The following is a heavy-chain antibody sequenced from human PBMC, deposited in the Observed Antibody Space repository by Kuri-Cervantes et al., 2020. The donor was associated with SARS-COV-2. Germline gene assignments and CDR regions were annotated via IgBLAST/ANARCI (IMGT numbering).Heavy chain of an antibody. CDR1: GFIFSGYC. V-gene: IGHV3-7*03. Sequence: GGSLRLSCAASGFIFSGYCMTWVRQAPGKGLEWVANIKQDGSEEYYADSVKGRFTISRDNAKNSLYLQMNSLRAEDTAVYYCAREDSGTNDAFDFWGQGATVTVSS. J-gene: IGHJ3*01. D-gene: IGHD3-10*01. CDR2: IKQDGSEE. CDR3: AREDSGTNDAFDF.